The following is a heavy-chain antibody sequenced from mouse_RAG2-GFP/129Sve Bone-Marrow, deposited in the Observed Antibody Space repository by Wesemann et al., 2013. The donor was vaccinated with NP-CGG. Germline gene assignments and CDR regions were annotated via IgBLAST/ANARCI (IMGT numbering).Heavy chain of an antibody. Sequence: NGATSYNQKFKGKATFTVDTSSSTAYMQFNSLTSEDSAVYYCARRGTTVVPFDYWGQGTTLTVSS. CDR3: ARRGTTVVPFDY. D-gene: IGHD1-1*01. J-gene: IGHJ2*01. V-gene: IGHV1S34*01. CDR2: NGAT.